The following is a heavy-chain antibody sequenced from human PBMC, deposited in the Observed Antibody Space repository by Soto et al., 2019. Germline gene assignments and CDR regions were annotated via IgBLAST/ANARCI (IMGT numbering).Heavy chain of an antibody. CDR3: AGHRDSSTYFDAFDI. CDR2: IDPSDSYT. Sequence: GESLKISCKGSGYSFTSYWISWVRQMPGKGLEWMGRIDPSDSYTNYSPSFQGHVTISADKSIITAYLQWSSLKASDTAMYYCAGHRDSSTYFDAFDIWGQGTMVTVSS. CDR1: GYSFTSYW. D-gene: IGHD4-4*01. V-gene: IGHV5-10-1*01. J-gene: IGHJ3*02.